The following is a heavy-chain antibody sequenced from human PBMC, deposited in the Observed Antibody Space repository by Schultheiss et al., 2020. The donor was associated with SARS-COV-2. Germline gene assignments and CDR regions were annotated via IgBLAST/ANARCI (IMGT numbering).Heavy chain of an antibody. CDR2: ISSSSSYI. V-gene: IGHV3-21*01. CDR3: ARDQGLPHYGMDV. Sequence: GGSLRLSCAASGFTFDDYTMHWVRQAPGKGLEWVSSISSSSSYIYYADSVKGRFTISRDNAKNSLYLQMNSLRDEDTSVYYCARDQGLPHYGMDVWGQGTTVTVSS. CDR1: GFTFDDYT. J-gene: IGHJ6*02.